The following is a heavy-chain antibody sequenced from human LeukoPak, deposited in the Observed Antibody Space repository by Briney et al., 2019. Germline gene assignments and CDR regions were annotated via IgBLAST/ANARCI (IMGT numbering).Heavy chain of an antibody. CDR2: ISYDGSNK. CDR1: GFTFSSYA. V-gene: IGHV3-30-3*01. J-gene: IGHJ6*02. CDR3: AKDKQYYDSSGYYWDYYYGMDV. Sequence: PGGSLRLSCAASGFTFSSYAMHWVRQAPGKGLEWVAVISYDGSNKYYADSVKGRFTISRDNSKNTLYLQMNSLRAEDTAVYYCAKDKQYYDSSGYYWDYYYGMDVWGQGTTVTVSS. D-gene: IGHD3-22*01.